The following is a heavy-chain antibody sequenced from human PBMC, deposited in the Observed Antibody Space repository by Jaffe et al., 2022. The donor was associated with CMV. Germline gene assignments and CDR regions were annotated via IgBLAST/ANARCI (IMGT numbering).Heavy chain of an antibody. J-gene: IGHJ6*02. CDR3: AKDIGGEGSGLIPGYYYGMDV. D-gene: IGHD6-19*01. V-gene: IGHV3-9*01. CDR2: ISWNSGSI. CDR1: GFTFDDYA. Sequence: EVQLVESGGGLVQPGRSLRLSCAASGFTFDDYAMHWVRQAPGKGLEWVSGISWNSGSIGYADSVKGRFTISRDNAKNSLYLQMNSLRAEDTALYYCAKDIGGEGSGLIPGYYYGMDVWGQGTTVTVSS.